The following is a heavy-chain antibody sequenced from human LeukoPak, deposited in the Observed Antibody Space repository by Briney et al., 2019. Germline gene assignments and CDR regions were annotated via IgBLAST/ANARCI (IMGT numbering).Heavy chain of an antibody. J-gene: IGHJ5*02. V-gene: IGHV5-10-1*01. CDR2: IDPSDSYT. D-gene: IGHD6-13*01. Sequence: GESLRISCQGSGYSFTSYWISWVRQMPGKGLEWMGRIDPSDSYTNYSPSFQGHVTISADKSISTAYLQWSSLKASDTAMYYCARHLTSTIAAAVTWGQGTLVTVSS. CDR1: GYSFTSYW. CDR3: ARHLTSTIAAAVT.